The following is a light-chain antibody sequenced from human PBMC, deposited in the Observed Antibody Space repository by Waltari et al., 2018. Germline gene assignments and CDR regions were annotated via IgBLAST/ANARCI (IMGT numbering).Light chain of an antibody. CDR1: QSVSSSY. CDR3: QQYGSSLRVT. J-gene: IGKJ4*01. CDR2: GAS. V-gene: IGKV3-20*01. Sequence: EIVLTQSPGTLSLSPGERAPLSCRASQSVSSSYLAWYQQKPGQAPRLLIYGASSRATGIPDRFSGSGSGTDFTLTISRLEPEDFAVYYCQQYGSSLRVTFGGGTKVEIK.